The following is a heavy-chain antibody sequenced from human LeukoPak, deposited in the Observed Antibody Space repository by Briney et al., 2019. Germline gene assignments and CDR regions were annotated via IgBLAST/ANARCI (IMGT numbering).Heavy chain of an antibody. Sequence: GGSLRLSCVASGFTLDDYALHWVRQAPGKGLEWISLISGDGDNTYYADSVKGRFTISRDNSKNSLYLQMSSPRAEDTALYYCAKGVRSGTYYNCFDPWGQGTLVTVSS. CDR3: AKGVRSGTYYNCFDP. J-gene: IGHJ5*02. D-gene: IGHD1-26*01. CDR2: ISGDGDNT. V-gene: IGHV3-43*02. CDR1: GFTLDDYA.